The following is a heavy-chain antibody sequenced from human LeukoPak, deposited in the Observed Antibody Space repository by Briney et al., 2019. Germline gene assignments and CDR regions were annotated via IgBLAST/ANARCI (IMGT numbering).Heavy chain of an antibody. D-gene: IGHD3-10*01. CDR1: GFTFRTSG. CDR2: MSSDGINT. V-gene: IGHV3-30*04. Sequence: GTSLRLSCATSGFTFRTSGVHWVRQAPGKGLEWVALMSSDGINTYYADSVKGRFTVSRDSSKDILYLQMNSLRADDTAIYYCAKDHAGSGRAFEYWSQGTLVTVSS. CDR3: AKDHAGSGRAFEY. J-gene: IGHJ4*02.